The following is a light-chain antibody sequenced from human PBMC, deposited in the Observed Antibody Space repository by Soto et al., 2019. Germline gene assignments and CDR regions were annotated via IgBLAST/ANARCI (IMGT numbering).Light chain of an antibody. CDR1: QSVSSSY. CDR3: QQYGSSPPRT. V-gene: IGKV3-20*01. J-gene: IGKJ1*01. Sequence: IVLTQSPGXXSLAPGERATTACRASQSVSSSYLAWYQQRPGQAPRLLIYGASTRATDVPDRFSGSGSGADFTLSISRLEPEDFAVYYCQQYGSSPPRTFGQGTKVDIK. CDR2: GAS.